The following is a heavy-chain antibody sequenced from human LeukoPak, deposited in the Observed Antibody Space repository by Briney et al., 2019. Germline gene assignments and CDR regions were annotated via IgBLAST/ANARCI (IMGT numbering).Heavy chain of an antibody. Sequence: SETLSLTCTVSGGSISSSSYYWGWIRQPPGKGLEWIGSIYYSGSTYYNPSLKSRVTISVDTSKNQFSLKLSSVTAADTAVYYCARDQGAVWFGEVKDDYWGQGTLVTVSS. CDR2: IYYSGST. CDR1: GGSISSSSYY. V-gene: IGHV4-39*07. CDR3: ARDQGAVWFGEVKDDY. J-gene: IGHJ4*02. D-gene: IGHD3-10*01.